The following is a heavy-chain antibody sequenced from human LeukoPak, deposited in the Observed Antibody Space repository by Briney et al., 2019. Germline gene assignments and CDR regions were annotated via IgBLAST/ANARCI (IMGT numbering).Heavy chain of an antibody. CDR1: GFTFSSYE. J-gene: IGHJ4*02. D-gene: IGHD3-10*01. CDR3: ARELWFGESY. Sequence: PGGSLRLSCAASGFTFSSYEMNWVRQAPGKGLEWVSYISSSGSTIYHADSVKGRFTISRDNAKNSLYLQMNSLRAEDTAVYYCARELWFGESYWGQGTLVTVSS. CDR2: ISSSGSTI. V-gene: IGHV3-48*03.